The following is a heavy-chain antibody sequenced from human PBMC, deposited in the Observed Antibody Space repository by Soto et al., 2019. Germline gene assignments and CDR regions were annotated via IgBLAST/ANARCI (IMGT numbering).Heavy chain of an antibody. CDR1: GGTFSSYA. D-gene: IGHD2-2*01. J-gene: IGHJ6*02. CDR3: ASGDCSSTSCYRRGRMVTLITYYYYGMDA. V-gene: IGHV1-69*13. CDR2: IIPIFGTA. Sequence: GASVKVSCKASGGTFSSYAISWVRQAPGQGLEWMGGIIPIFGTANYAQKFQGRVTITADESTSTAYMELSSLRSEDTAVYYCASGDCSSTSCYRRGRMVTLITYYYYGMDAWGQGTTVTVSS.